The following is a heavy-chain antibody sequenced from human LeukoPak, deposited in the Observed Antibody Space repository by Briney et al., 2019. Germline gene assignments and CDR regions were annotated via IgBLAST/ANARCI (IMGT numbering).Heavy chain of an antibody. CDR1: GGSISSYY. CDR2: IYYSGST. CDR3: ARAPYYDFWSGYSDNYFDP. D-gene: IGHD3-3*01. J-gene: IGHJ5*02. Sequence: SETLSLTCTVSGGSISSYYWSWIRQPPGKGLEWIGYIYYSGSTNYNPSLKSRVTMSVDTPKNQFSLKLDSVTAADTAVYYCARAPYYDFWSGYSDNYFDPWGQGTLVTVSS. V-gene: IGHV4-59*01.